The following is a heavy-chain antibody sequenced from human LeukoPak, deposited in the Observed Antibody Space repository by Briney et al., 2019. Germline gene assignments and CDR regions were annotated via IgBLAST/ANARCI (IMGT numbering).Heavy chain of an antibody. J-gene: IGHJ3*02. CDR2: FDPEDGET. Sequence: ASVKVSCKVSGYTLTEFSMHWVRQAPGKGLEWMGGFDPEDGETIYAQKFQGRVTMTEDTSTDTAYMELGSLRSEDTAVYYCATDLPNGDPGAFDIWGQGTMVTVSS. V-gene: IGHV1-24*01. CDR3: ATDLPNGDPGAFDI. D-gene: IGHD4-17*01. CDR1: GYTLTEFS.